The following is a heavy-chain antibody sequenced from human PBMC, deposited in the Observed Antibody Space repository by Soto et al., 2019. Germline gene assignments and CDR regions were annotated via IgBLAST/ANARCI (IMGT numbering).Heavy chain of an antibody. CDR2: LGPFFGKS. CDR3: ARDQGGAAQVDY. CDR1: GDTVIISA. D-gene: IGHD6-13*01. Sequence: QVQLAQSGAEVRKPGSSVKVSCNASGDTVIISAITWVRQAPGQGLEWVGGLGPFFGKSKYGPKFEGRVTYTAEECTKTAYMEVSHLKSDVTDVSSGARDQGGAAQVDYWGEGTMVTVSS. J-gene: IGHJ4*02. V-gene: IGHV1-69*01.